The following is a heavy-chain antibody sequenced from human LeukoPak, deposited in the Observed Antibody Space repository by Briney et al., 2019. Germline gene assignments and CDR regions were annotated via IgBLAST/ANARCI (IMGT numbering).Heavy chain of an antibody. Sequence: GGALRLCCASSGFTVSSEYMRWVHEAPGKGLVRVSVISSDGRTYYADSVKGRFTISRDNSKNTLYLQMNSLRAEDTAVYYCARDGGTYYYDSSGYYPQGYFDYWGQGTLVTVSS. CDR2: ISSDGRT. D-gene: IGHD3-22*01. J-gene: IGHJ4*02. V-gene: IGHV3-53*01. CDR1: GFTVSSEY. CDR3: ARDGGTYYYDSSGYYPQGYFDY.